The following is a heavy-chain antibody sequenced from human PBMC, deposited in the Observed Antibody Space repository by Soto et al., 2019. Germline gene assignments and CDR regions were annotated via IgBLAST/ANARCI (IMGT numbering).Heavy chain of an antibody. V-gene: IGHV1-69*13. J-gene: IGHJ6*02. CDR3: ARESGMVRGVTPFLHYGIDV. CDR1: GGTFSSYA. CDR2: IIPIFGTA. Sequence: SVKVSCKASGGTFSSYAISWVRQAPGQGLEWMGGIIPIFGTANYAQKFQGRVTITADESTSTAYMELSSLRSEDTAVYYCARESGMVRGVTPFLHYGIDVWGQGTTVTVSS. D-gene: IGHD3-10*01.